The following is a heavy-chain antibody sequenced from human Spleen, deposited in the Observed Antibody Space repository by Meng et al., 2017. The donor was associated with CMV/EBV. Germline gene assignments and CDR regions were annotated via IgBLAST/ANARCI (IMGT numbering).Heavy chain of an antibody. CDR3: ARDLGYSSDSGY. J-gene: IGHJ4*02. CDR2: IYSGGGT. V-gene: IGHV3-66*02. Sequence: GESLKISCAASVFTVSSYSKNWVRQAPGKGLEWVSVIYSGGGTYYADSVKGRFTISRDNSNNTVFLQMNNLRPDDTAVYFCARDLGYSSDSGYWGQGTLVTVSS. CDR1: VFTVSSYS. D-gene: IGHD6-19*01.